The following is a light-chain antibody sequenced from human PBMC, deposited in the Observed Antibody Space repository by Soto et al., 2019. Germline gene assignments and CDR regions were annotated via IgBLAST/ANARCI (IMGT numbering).Light chain of an antibody. Sequence: DIQMTQSPSSLSASVGDRVTITCRASQSIGNYLNWYQQKPGKAPNLLIYAASTLQSGVPSRISGSGSGTDFILTISSLQPEDFATYYCQQSFHIPRTFGQGTKVEFK. V-gene: IGKV1-39*01. CDR1: QSIGNY. CDR2: AAS. CDR3: QQSFHIPRT. J-gene: IGKJ1*01.